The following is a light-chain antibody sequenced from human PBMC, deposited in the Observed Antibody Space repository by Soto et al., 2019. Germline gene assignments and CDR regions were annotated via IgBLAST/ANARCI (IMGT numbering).Light chain of an antibody. CDR2: AAS. J-gene: IGKJ1*01. CDR1: QSISSY. CDR3: QQSYSTWWT. V-gene: IGKV1-39*01. Sequence: DIQMTQSPSSLSTSVGDRFTITCLASQSISSYLNWYQQRPGKAPKLLIYAASSLQSGVPSRFSGSGSGTDFTLTISSLQPEDFATYYCQQSYSTWWTFGQGTKVDIK.